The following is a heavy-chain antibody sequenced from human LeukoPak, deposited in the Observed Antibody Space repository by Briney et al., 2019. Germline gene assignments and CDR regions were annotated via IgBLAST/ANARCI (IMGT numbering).Heavy chain of an antibody. Sequence: GASVKVSCKASGYTFTSYDINWVRQATGQGLEWMGWMNPNSGNTGYAQKFQGRVTMTRNTSISTAYMELSSLRSEDTAVYYCARRRGRITPGYYYMDVWGKGTTVTVSS. D-gene: IGHD4-23*01. V-gene: IGHV1-8*01. CDR3: ARRRGRITPGYYYMDV. CDR2: MNPNSGNT. CDR1: GYTFTSYD. J-gene: IGHJ6*03.